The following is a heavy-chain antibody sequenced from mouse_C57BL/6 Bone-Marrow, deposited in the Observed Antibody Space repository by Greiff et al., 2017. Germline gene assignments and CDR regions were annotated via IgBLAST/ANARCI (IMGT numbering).Heavy chain of an antibody. J-gene: IGHJ4*01. CDR1: GYAFSSSW. D-gene: IGHD2-4*01. Sequence: VQLQQSGPELVKPGASVKISCKASGYAFSSSWMNWVKQRPGKGLEWIGRIYPGDGATNYNGKFKGQATLTADKSSSTAYMQLSSLTSEESAVYFCERRRALRITTEDYAMDYWGQGTSVTVSS. V-gene: IGHV1-82*01. CDR3: ERRRALRITTEDYAMDY. CDR2: IYPGDGAT.